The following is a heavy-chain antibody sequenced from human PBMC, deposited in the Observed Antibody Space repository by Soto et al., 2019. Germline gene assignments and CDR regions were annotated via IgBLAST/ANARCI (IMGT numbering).Heavy chain of an antibody. V-gene: IGHV4-4*07. CDR3: ARVTEVAYYYYGMDV. Sequence: LSLTCTVSGGSISSYYWSWIRQPAGKGLEWIGRIYTSGSTNYNPSLKSRVTMSVDTSKNQFSLKLSSVTAADTAVYYCARVTEVAYYYYGMDVWGQGTTVTVSS. J-gene: IGHJ6*02. CDR2: IYTSGST. D-gene: IGHD2-15*01. CDR1: GGSISSYY.